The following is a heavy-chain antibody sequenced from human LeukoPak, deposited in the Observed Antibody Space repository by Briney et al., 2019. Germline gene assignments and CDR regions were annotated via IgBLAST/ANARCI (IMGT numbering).Heavy chain of an antibody. V-gene: IGHV5-10-1*01. J-gene: IGHJ6*02. CDR1: GYSFTSYW. Sequence: GESLKISCKGSGYSFTSYWISWVRQMPGKGLEWMGRIDPSDSYTNYSPSSQGHVTISADKSISTAFLQWSSLKASDTAMYYCARVVREEDGMDVWGQGTTVTVSS. CDR3: ARVVREEDGMDV. CDR2: IDPSDSYT. D-gene: IGHD3-16*02.